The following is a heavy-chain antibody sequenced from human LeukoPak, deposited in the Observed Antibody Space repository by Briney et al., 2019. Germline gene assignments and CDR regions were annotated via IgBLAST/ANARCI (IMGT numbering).Heavy chain of an antibody. CDR1: GFTVSSNY. J-gene: IGHJ5*02. D-gene: IGHD1-14*01. CDR3: AKGSGINHYHWIDP. Sequence: RGSLRLSCAASGFTVSSNYMNWVRQAPRKGLEWGSGISGGGGSTYYADSVKGRFTISRDNSKNPLYLQMDSLRAEDTALYYCAKGSGINHYHWIDPWGQGTLVTVSS. CDR2: ISGGGGST. V-gene: IGHV3-23*01.